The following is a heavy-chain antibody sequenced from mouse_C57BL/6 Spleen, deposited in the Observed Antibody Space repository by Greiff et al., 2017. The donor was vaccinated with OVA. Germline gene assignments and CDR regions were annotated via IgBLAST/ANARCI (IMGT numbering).Heavy chain of an antibody. J-gene: IGHJ3*01. Sequence: QVHVKQSGAELVRPGASVKLSCKASGYTFTDYYINWVKQRPGQGLEWIGRIYPGSGNTYYNEKFKGKATLTAEKSSSTAYMQLSSLTSEDSAVYFCARTRLTGKGTGFAVWGPGTLVTVSA. CDR3: ARTRLTGKGTGFAV. CDR1: GYTFTDYY. V-gene: IGHV1-76*01. CDR2: IYPGSGNT. D-gene: IGHD4-1*01.